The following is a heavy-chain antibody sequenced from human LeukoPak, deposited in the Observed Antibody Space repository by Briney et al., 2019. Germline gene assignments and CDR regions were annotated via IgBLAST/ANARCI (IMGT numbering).Heavy chain of an antibody. CDR1: GFTFSSYS. CDR2: ISSSSSYI. CDR3: ARDFLGNWEYYFDY. Sequence: GGSLRLSCAASGFTFSSYSMNWVRQAPGKGLEWVSSISSSSSYIYYADSVKGRFTISRDNAKNSLYLQTNSLRAEDTAVYYCARDFLGNWEYYFDYWGQGTLVTVSS. J-gene: IGHJ4*02. V-gene: IGHV3-21*01. D-gene: IGHD7-27*01.